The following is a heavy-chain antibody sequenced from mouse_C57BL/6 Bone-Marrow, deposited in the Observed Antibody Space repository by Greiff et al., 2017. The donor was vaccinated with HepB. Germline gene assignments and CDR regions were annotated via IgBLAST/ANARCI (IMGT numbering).Heavy chain of an antibody. CDR2: ISNGGGST. V-gene: IGHV5-12*01. CDR3: ARQGTTVVYFDY. J-gene: IGHJ2*01. D-gene: IGHD1-1*01. CDR1: GFTFSDYY. Sequence: DVQLVESGGGLVQPGGSLKLSCAASGFTFSDYYMYWVRQTPEKRLEWVAYISNGGGSTYYPDTVKGRFTISRDNAKNTLYLQMSRLKSEDTAMYYCARQGTTVVYFDYWGQGTTLTVSS.